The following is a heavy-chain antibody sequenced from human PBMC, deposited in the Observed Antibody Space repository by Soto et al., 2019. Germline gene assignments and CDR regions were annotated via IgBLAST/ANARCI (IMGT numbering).Heavy chain of an antibody. CDR2: INHSGST. V-gene: IGHV4-34*01. J-gene: IGHJ5*02. D-gene: IGHD3-3*01. CDR3: ARGGRGLRFSPLGP. Sequence: QVQLQQWGAGLLKPSETLSLTCAVYGGSFSGYYWSWIRQPPGKGLEWIGEINHSGSTNYNPSLKSRVTISVDTSKNQFSLKLSSVTAADTAVYYCARGGRGLRFSPLGPWGQGTLVTVSS. CDR1: GGSFSGYY.